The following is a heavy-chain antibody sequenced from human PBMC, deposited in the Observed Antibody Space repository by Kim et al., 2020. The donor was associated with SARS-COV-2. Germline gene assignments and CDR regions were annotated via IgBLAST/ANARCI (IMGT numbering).Heavy chain of an antibody. D-gene: IGHD3-16*01. CDR1: GLTFSNAW. CDR2: SKSKVDGGTI. Sequence: GWSLRLSCEASGLTFSNAWMSLVRQAPGKWLEWVGRSKSKVDGGTIDYAAPVKGRFAISRDDSKNTLYLQMNSLKIEDTAVYYCTTESGRGGSGGQGTLVTVSS. J-gene: IGHJ4*02. V-gene: IGHV3-15*01. CDR3: TTESGRGGS.